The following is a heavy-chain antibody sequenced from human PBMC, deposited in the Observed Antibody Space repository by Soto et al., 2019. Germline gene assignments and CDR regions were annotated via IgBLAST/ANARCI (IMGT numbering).Heavy chain of an antibody. D-gene: IGHD3-10*01. J-gene: IGHJ6*02. Sequence: GESLKISCKGSGYSFTSYWISWVRQMPGKGLEWMGRIDPSDSYTNYSPSFQGHVTISADKSISTAYLQWSSLKASDTAMYYCAIGYYYGSGSYYYYYYGMDVWGQGTTVTVSS. CDR3: AIGYYYGSGSYYYYYYGMDV. CDR1: GYSFTSYW. V-gene: IGHV5-10-1*01. CDR2: IDPSDSYT.